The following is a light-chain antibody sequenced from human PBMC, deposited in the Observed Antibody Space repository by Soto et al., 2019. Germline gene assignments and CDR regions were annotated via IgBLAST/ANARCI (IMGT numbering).Light chain of an antibody. Sequence: EIVLTQSPGTLSLSPGDRATLSCRASQSVNSNYLAWYQRKPGQAPRLLIYGASNRATDIPYRVSASGSGTDYTLTITRLEAVDFAVYYCQQYDSTPPTFGQGTKVEVK. V-gene: IGKV3-20*01. CDR1: QSVNSNY. CDR3: QQYDSTPPT. CDR2: GAS. J-gene: IGKJ1*01.